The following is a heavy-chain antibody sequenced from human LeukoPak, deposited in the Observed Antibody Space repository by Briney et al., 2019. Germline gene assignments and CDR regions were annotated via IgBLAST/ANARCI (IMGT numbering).Heavy chain of an antibody. CDR3: ARREGDYYDSSGYYPFDY. Sequence: ASVKVSFKASGYTITSYDINCVRQATGHGLEWMGWMNPNSGNTGYAQKFQGRVTMTRNTSISTAYMELSSLRSEDTAVYYCARREGDYYDSSGYYPFDYWGQGTLVTVSS. CDR2: MNPNSGNT. V-gene: IGHV1-8*01. CDR1: GYTITSYD. J-gene: IGHJ4*02. D-gene: IGHD3-22*01.